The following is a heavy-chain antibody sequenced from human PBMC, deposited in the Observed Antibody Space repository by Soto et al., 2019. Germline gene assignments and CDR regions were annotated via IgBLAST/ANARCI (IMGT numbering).Heavy chain of an antibody. CDR1: GFTFSSYA. D-gene: IGHD6-13*01. CDR3: EKDSSSWYHGNWFDP. Sequence: GGSLRLSCAASGFTFSSYAMSWVRQAPGKGLEWVSAISGSGGSTYYADSVKGRFTISRDNSKNTLYLQMNSLRAEDTAVYYCEKDSSSWYHGNWFDPWGQGTLVTVSS. J-gene: IGHJ5*02. V-gene: IGHV3-23*01. CDR2: ISGSGGST.